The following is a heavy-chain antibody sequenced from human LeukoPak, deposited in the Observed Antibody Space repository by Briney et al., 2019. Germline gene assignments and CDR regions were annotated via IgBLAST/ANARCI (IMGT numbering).Heavy chain of an antibody. Sequence: ASVKVSCMASRYTFLSYVIHGVRPATGQGLEWMGWMNPNSGNTGYAQKFQGRVTMTRNTSISTAYMELSSLRSEDTAVYYCARGSLRQQLLPGYWGQGSLVTVSS. CDR2: MNPNSGNT. J-gene: IGHJ4*02. V-gene: IGHV1-8*01. CDR1: RYTFLSYV. CDR3: ARGSLRQQLLPGY. D-gene: IGHD6-13*01.